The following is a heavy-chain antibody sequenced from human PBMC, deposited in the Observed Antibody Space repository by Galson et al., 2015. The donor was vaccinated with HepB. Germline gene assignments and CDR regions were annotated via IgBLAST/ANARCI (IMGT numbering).Heavy chain of an antibody. Sequence: SLRLSCAASGFTFSSYSMNWVRQAPGKGLEWVSYISSSSSTIYYADSVKGRFTISRDNAKNSLYLQMNSLRDEDTAVYYCARGVAIYCSGGSCYRKFDYWGQGTLVTVSS. J-gene: IGHJ4*02. D-gene: IGHD2-15*01. CDR3: ARGVAIYCSGGSCYRKFDY. V-gene: IGHV3-48*02. CDR1: GFTFSSYS. CDR2: ISSSSSTI.